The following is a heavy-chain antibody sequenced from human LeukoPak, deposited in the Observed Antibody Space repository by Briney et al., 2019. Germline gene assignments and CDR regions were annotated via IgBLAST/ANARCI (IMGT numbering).Heavy chain of an antibody. CDR1: GFTFSTYA. Sequence: GGSLRLSCAASGFTFSTYALTWVRQAPGKGLEWVSSTSDSGSTYYADSVRGRFTISRDNSKNTLYLQMNSLRAEDTAVYYCARDVKSCSGGTCYGADYWGQGTLVTVSS. CDR3: ARDVKSCSGGTCYGADY. J-gene: IGHJ4*02. V-gene: IGHV3-23*01. D-gene: IGHD2-15*01. CDR2: TSDSGST.